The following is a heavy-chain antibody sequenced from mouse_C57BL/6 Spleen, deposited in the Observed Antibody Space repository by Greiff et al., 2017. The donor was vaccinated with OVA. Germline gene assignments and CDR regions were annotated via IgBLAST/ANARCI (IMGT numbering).Heavy chain of an antibody. V-gene: IGHV1-42*01. CDR1: GYSFTGYY. D-gene: IGHD2-2*01. CDR2: INPSTGGT. Sequence: EVKLMESGPELVKPGASVKISCKASGYSFTGYYMNWVKQSPEKSLEWIGEINPSTGGTTYNQKFKAKATLTVDKSSSTAYMQLKSLTSEDSAVYYCAKYGYYDAMDYWGQGTSVTVSS. CDR3: AKYGYYDAMDY. J-gene: IGHJ4*01.